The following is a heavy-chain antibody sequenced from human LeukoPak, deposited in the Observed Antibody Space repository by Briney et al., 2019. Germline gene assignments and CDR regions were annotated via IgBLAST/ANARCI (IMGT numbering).Heavy chain of an antibody. CDR3: ARVDTAMVNYYGMDV. V-gene: IGHV1-69*13. J-gene: IGHJ6*02. D-gene: IGHD5-18*01. CDR1: GGTFSSYA. CDR2: IIPIFGTA. Sequence: ASVKVSCKASGGTFSSYAISWVRQAPGQGLKWMGGIIPIFGTANYAQKFQGRVTITADESTSTAYMELSSLRSEDTAVYYCARVDTAMVNYYGMDVWGQGTTVTVSS.